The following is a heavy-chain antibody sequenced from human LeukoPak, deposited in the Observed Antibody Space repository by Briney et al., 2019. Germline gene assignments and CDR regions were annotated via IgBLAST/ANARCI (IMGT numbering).Heavy chain of an antibody. CDR2: IGSGSGGTT. D-gene: IGHD3-10*01. CDR1: GFTYWI. V-gene: IGHV3-23*01. CDR3: AKNYESGRGVPYAMDV. Sequence: PGGSLRLSCAASGFTYWIHWVRQAPGKGLEWVSAIGSGSGGTTIYADSVKGRFTISRDDSKNTLYLQMTSLRGEDTAVYYCAKNYESGRGVPYAMDVWGQGTTVTVSS. J-gene: IGHJ6*02.